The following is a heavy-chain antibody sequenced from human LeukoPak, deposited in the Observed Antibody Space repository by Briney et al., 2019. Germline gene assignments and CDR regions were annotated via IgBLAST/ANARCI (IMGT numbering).Heavy chain of an antibody. CDR1: GGTFSSYA. V-gene: IGHV1-69*04. CDR2: IIPILGIA. Sequence: ASVKVSCKASGGTFSSYAISWVRQAPGQGLEWMGRIIPILGIANYAQKLQGRVTMTTDTSTSTAYMELRSLRSDDTAVYYCARDIGIGGYSYGYYYGMDVWGQGTTVTVSS. J-gene: IGHJ6*02. CDR3: ARDIGIGGYSYGYYYGMDV. D-gene: IGHD5-18*01.